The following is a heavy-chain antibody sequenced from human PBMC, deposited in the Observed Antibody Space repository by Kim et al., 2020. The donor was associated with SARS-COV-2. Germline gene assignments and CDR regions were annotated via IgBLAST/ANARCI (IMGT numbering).Heavy chain of an antibody. CDR2: IYHSGST. CDR3: ARDADTAMVPEGVY. CDR1: GYSISSGYY. J-gene: IGHJ4*02. V-gene: IGHV4-38-2*02. D-gene: IGHD5-18*01. Sequence: SETLSLTCTVSGYSISSGYYWGWIRQPPGKGLEWIGSIYHSGSTYYNPSLKSRVTISVDTSKNQFSLKLSSVTAADTAVYYCARDADTAMVPEGVYWGQG.